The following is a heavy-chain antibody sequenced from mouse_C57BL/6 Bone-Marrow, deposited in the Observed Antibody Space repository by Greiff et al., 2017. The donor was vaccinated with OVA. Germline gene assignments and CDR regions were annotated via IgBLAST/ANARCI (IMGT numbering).Heavy chain of an antibody. J-gene: IGHJ2*01. CDR2: IRLKSDNYAT. Sequence: EVQVVESGGGLVQPGGSMKLSCVASGFTFSNYWMNWVRQSPEKGLEWVAQIRLKSDNYATHYAESVKGRFTISRDDSKSSVYLQMNNLRAADTGIYYCTGPDSSGRGYYFDYWGQGTTLTVSS. V-gene: IGHV6-3*01. CDR1: GFTFSNYW. D-gene: IGHD3-2*02. CDR3: TGPDSSGRGYYFDY.